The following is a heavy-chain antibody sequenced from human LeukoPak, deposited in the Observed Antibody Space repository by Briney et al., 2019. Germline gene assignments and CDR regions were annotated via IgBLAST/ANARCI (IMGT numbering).Heavy chain of an antibody. CDR1: GYSSSGGYS. CDR2: IYHSGST. V-gene: IGHV4-38-2*01. Sequence: SSETLSLTCAVSGYSSSGGYSWGWIRQPPGKGLEWIGSIYHSGSTYYNPSLKSRVTISVDTSKNQFYLKQSSVTGADTAVYYCARARDVLRNLAYWGQGTMVTVSS. CDR3: ARARDVLRNLAY. J-gene: IGHJ3*01. D-gene: IGHD3-9*01.